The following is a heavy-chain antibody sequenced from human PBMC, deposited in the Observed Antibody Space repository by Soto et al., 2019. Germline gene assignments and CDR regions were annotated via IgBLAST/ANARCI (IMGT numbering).Heavy chain of an antibody. CDR3: ARVYEPQSDYYGMDV. CDR1: GGSISSGDYY. CDR2: IYYSGST. V-gene: IGHV4-30-4*01. D-gene: IGHD3-22*01. J-gene: IGHJ6*02. Sequence: SGTLSLTCTVSGGSISSGDYYLSWIRQPPGKGLEWIGYIYYSGSTYYNPSLKSRVTISVDTSKNQFSLKLSSVTAADTAVYYCARVYEPQSDYYGMDVWGQGTTVTVSS.